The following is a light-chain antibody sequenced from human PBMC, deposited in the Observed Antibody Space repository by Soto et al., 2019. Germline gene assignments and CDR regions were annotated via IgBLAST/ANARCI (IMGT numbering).Light chain of an antibody. CDR2: GAS. V-gene: IGKV3-20*01. Sequence: EIVLTQSPGTLSLSPGERATLSCRASQSVSSSYLAWYQQKPGQAPSLLIYGASSRATGIPDRFSGSGSGTDSTLTISRLEPEDFEVYYCQQYGSTPPYTFGQGTKLDIK. CDR3: QQYGSTPPYT. CDR1: QSVSSSY. J-gene: IGKJ2*01.